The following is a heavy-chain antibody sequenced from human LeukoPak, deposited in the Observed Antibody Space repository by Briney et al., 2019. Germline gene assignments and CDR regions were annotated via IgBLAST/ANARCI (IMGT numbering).Heavy chain of an antibody. CDR2: ISSSSSYI. V-gene: IGHV3-21*01. D-gene: IGHD3-10*01. Sequence: PGGSLRLSCAASGFTFSSYSMNLVRQAPGKGLEWVSSISSSSSYIYYADSVKGRFTISRDNAKNSLYLQMNSLRAEDTAVYYCARTMVRGVIADYWGQGTLVTVSS. CDR3: ARTMVRGVIADY. CDR1: GFTFSSYS. J-gene: IGHJ4*02.